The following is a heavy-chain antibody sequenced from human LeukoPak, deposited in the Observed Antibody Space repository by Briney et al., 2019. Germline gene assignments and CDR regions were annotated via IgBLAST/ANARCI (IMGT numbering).Heavy chain of an antibody. V-gene: IGHV4-34*01. CDR2: INHSGST. Sequence: SETLSLTCAVYGRSFSGYYWSWIRQPPGKGLEWIGEINHSGSTNYNPSLRSRVTISVDTSKNQFSLKLSSVTAADTAVYYCASGWMRFDPWGQGTLVTVSS. D-gene: IGHD2-2*03. CDR1: GRSFSGYY. CDR3: ASGWMRFDP. J-gene: IGHJ5*02.